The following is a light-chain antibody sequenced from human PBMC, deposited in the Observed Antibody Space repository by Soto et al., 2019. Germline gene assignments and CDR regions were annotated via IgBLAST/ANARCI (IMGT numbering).Light chain of an antibody. CDR3: QQRSNWSPLT. V-gene: IGKV3-11*01. J-gene: IGKJ4*01. CDR2: DAS. Sequence: EIVLTQSPATLSLSPGERATLSCRASQSVGSYLAWYQLKPGQAPRLLIYDASNRATGIPARFSGSGSGTDFPLTISSLEPEDFAVYYCQQRSNWSPLTFGGGTKVEIK. CDR1: QSVGSY.